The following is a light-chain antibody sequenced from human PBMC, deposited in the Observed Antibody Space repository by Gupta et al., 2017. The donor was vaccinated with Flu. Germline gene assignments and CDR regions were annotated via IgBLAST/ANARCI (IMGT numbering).Light chain of an antibody. Sequence: QSVLTQPPSASGTPGQRVTISCSGSSSNIGSNYVYWYQQLPGTAPKLLIYRNNQRPSGVPDRFSGSKSGTSATLAISGLRAEDEAEYDCAEWDDRRSGGVFGGGTKLTVL. J-gene: IGLJ2*01. CDR1: SSNIGSNY. CDR3: AEWDDRRSGGV. V-gene: IGLV1-47*01. CDR2: RNN.